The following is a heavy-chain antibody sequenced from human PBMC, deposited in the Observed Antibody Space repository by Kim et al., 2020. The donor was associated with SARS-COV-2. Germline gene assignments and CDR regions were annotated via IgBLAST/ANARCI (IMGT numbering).Heavy chain of an antibody. CDR2: ISAYNGNR. CDR1: GYTFTSYG. D-gene: IGHD3-9*01. V-gene: IGHV1-18*01. CDR3: ARDGGGLRYFDWLLSTPDY. Sequence: ASVKVSCKASGYTFTSYGISWVRQAPGQGLEWMGWISAYNGNRNYAQKLQGRVTMTTDTSTSTAYMELRSLRSDDTAVYYCARDGGGLRYFDWLLSTPDYWGQGTLVTVSS. J-gene: IGHJ4*02.